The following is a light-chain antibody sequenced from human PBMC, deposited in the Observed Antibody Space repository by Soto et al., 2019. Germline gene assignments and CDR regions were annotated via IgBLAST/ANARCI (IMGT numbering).Light chain of an antibody. CDR1: SSNIGSNY. Sequence: QSVLTQPPSASGTPGQRVNISCSGSSSNIGSNYVYWYRQFPGTAPKLLIQRNNQRPSGVPARFSGSKSGTSASLAISGLRSEDEADYYCQSFDNSLSGSVFGGGTKLTVL. J-gene: IGLJ3*02. CDR3: QSFDNSLSGSV. V-gene: IGLV1-47*01. CDR2: RNN.